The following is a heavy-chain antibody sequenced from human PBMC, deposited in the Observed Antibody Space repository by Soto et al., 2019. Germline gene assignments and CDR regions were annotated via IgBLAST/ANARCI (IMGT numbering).Heavy chain of an antibody. J-gene: IGHJ4*02. CDR2: IKSKTDGGTT. D-gene: IGHD3-9*01. CDR3: TPDFDWLLYKSGD. Sequence: EVQLVESGGGLVKPGGSLRLSCAASGFTFSNAWMNWVRQAPGKGLEWVGRIKSKTDGGTTDYAAPVKCRFTISRDDSKNTLYLQMNSLKTEDTAVYYCTPDFDWLLYKSGDWGQGTLVTVSS. CDR1: GFTFSNAW. V-gene: IGHV3-15*07.